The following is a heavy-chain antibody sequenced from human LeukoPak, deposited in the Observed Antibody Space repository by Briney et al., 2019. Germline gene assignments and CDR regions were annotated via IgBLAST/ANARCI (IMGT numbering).Heavy chain of an antibody. CDR3: ARTPHYYDILTGYYAPYWYFDL. V-gene: IGHV4-59*01. D-gene: IGHD3-9*01. Sequence: PSETLSLTCTVSGGSISSYYWSWIRQPPGKGLEWIGYIYYSGSTNYNPSLKSRFTISVDTSKNQFSLKLSSVTAADTAVYYCARTPHYYDILTGYYAPYWYFDLWGRGTLVTVSS. CDR1: GGSISSYY. CDR2: IYYSGST. J-gene: IGHJ2*01.